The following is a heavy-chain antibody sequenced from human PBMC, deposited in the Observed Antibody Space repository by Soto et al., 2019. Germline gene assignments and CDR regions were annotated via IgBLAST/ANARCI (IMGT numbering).Heavy chain of an antibody. J-gene: IGHJ4*02. CDR1: DDSINSDKYY. V-gene: IGHV4-39*01. CDR3: ARLEGLATISHYFDF. D-gene: IGHD3-9*01. CDR2: IYYRGNA. Sequence: QLQLQESGPGLVKPSETLSLACSVSDDSINSDKYYWGWIRQPPGKGLEWIGSIYYRGNAYYNPSLQTRVTISLDTSKSQFSLKLNSVTAADSAVYFCARLEGLATISHYFDFGGPGALVTVSS.